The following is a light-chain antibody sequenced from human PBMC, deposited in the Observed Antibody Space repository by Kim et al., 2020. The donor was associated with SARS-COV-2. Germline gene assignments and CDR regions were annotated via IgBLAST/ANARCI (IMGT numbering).Light chain of an antibody. Sequence: SASVRDRVTITCRASQSSSSYLNWYQQKPRKAPKLLIYAASSLQSGVPSRFSGSGSGTDFTLTISSLQPEDFATYYCQQSYSTPYTFGQGTKLEI. CDR1: QSSSSY. CDR3: QQSYSTPYT. CDR2: AAS. V-gene: IGKV1-39*01. J-gene: IGKJ2*01.